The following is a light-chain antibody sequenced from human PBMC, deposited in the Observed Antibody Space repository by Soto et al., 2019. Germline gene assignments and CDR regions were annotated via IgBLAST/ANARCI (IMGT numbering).Light chain of an antibody. CDR2: GNT. V-gene: IGLV1-40*01. Sequence: QSVLTQPPSVSGAPGQRVTISCTGSSSNIGAGYDVHWYQQLPGTAPKLLIYGNTHRPSGVPDRFSGSKSGTSASLAITGLQAEDEADYYCQSYDNSLNGGVFGGGTKVTVL. CDR3: QSYDNSLNGGV. J-gene: IGLJ2*01. CDR1: SSNIGAGYD.